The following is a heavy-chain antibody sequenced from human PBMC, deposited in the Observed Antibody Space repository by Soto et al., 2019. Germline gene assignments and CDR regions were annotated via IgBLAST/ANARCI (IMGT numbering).Heavy chain of an antibody. V-gene: IGHV1-58*01. CDR3: AADHSSIFGVVMNYYYYGMDV. D-gene: IGHD3-3*01. Sequence: SVKVSCKASGFTFTSSAVQWVRQARGQRLEWIGWIVVGSGNTNYAQKFQERVTITRDMSTSTAYMELSSLRSEDTAVYYCAADHSSIFGVVMNYYYYGMDVWGQGTTVTVSS. CDR1: GFTFTSSA. J-gene: IGHJ6*02. CDR2: IVVGSGNT.